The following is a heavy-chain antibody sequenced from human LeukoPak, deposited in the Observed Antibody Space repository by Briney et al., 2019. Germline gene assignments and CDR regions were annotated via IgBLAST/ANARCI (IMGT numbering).Heavy chain of an antibody. CDR3: ARAPLWFGEFDY. V-gene: IGHV4-59*01. CDR2: IYYSGST. CDR1: GGSISSYY. Sequence: KTSETLSLTCTGSGGSISSYYWSWIRQPPGKGLEWIGYIYYSGSTNYNPSLKSRVTISVDTSKNQFSLKLSSVTAADTAVYYCARAPLWFGEFDYWGQGTLVTVSS. D-gene: IGHD3-10*01. J-gene: IGHJ4*02.